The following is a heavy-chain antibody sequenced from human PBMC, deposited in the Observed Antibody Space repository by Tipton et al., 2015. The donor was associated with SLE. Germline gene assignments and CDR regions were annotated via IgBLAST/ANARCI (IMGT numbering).Heavy chain of an antibody. D-gene: IGHD4-17*01. Sequence: LVKPTQTLSLTCSVSGDSLSIVGYYWSWIRQRPGKGLEWIGSIYYNGNTNYSPSLDSRVTISLDTSRSRLSLQVRSVTAADTAMYYCARGDIASVTTGGYFDYWGQGALVTVSS. CDR2: IYYNGNT. J-gene: IGHJ4*02. CDR1: GDSLSIVGYY. CDR3: ARGDIASVTTGGYFDY. V-gene: IGHV4-31*03.